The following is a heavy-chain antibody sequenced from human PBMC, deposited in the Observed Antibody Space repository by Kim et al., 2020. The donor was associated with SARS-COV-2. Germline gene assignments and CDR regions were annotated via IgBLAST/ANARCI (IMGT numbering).Heavy chain of an antibody. D-gene: IGHD3-3*01. CDR1: GFTFSDYY. CDR3: ARFLSGSGRYYYYYGMDV. V-gene: IGHV3-11*01. CDR2: ISSSGSTI. Sequence: GGSLRLSCAASGFTFSDYYMSYIRQAPGKGLEWVSYISSSGSTIYYADSVKGRFTISRDNAKNSLYLQMNSLRAEDTAVYYCARFLSGSGRYYYYYGMDVWGQGTTVTVSS. J-gene: IGHJ6*02.